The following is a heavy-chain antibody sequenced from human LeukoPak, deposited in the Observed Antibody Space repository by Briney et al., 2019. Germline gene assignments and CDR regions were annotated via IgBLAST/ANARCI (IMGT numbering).Heavy chain of an antibody. J-gene: IGHJ6*02. D-gene: IGHD3-10*01. Sequence: QTLTLTCTFSGFSLSTSGMCVSWIRQPPGKALEWLALIDWDDDKYYSTSLRTRLTISKDTPKNRVVLTMTNMDPEDTATYYCARMVRGLVYYYGMDVWGQGTTVTVSS. CDR2: IDWDDDK. CDR1: GFSLSTSGMC. CDR3: ARMVRGLVYYYGMDV. V-gene: IGHV2-70*01.